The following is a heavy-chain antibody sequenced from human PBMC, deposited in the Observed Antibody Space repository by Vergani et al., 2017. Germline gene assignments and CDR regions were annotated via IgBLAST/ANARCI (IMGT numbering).Heavy chain of an antibody. CDR1: GFTLDDYA. CDR2: ISWNSGSI. Sequence: EVQLVESGGGLVQPGRSLRLSCAASGFTLDDYAMHWVRQAPGKGLEWVSGISWNSGSIGYADSVKGRFTISRDNAKNSLYLQMNSLRAEDTALYYCAKDRSGSYYGDFDYWGQGTLVTVSS. V-gene: IGHV3-9*01. J-gene: IGHJ4*02. D-gene: IGHD1-26*01. CDR3: AKDRSGSYYGDFDY.